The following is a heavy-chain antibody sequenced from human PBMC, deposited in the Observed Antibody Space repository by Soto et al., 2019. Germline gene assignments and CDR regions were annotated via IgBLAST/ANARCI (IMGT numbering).Heavy chain of an antibody. V-gene: IGHV3-74*01. CDR2: INSDGSRT. CDR3: ARVVTGSWNWFAT. J-gene: IGHJ5*02. Sequence: VQLVESGGGLVQPGESLRLSCAAYGFTFSSYWMHWVRQAPGKGLVWVSRINSDGSRTNYADSVKGRFTVSRDNAKKTQYLPMNSLRAEDTAVYYCARVVTGSWNWFATWGQGTLVTVSS. D-gene: IGHD6-13*01. CDR1: GFTFSSYW.